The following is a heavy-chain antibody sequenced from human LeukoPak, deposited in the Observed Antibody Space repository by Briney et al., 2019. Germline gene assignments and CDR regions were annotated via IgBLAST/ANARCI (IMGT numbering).Heavy chain of an antibody. D-gene: IGHD3-22*01. J-gene: IGHJ4*02. V-gene: IGHV4-39*07. Sequence: PSETLSLTCTVSGGSISSSSYYWGWIRQPSGKGLEWIGSIYYSGSTYYNPSLKSRVTISVDTSKNQFSLKLSSVTAADTAVYYCARVGPYMIVASDYWGQGTLVTVSS. CDR1: GGSISSSSYY. CDR3: ARVGPYMIVASDY. CDR2: IYYSGST.